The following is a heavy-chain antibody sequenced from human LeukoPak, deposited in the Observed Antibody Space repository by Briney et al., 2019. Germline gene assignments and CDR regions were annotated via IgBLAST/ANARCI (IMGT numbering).Heavy chain of an antibody. CDR2: INHSGST. CDR3: ARGRGSYHFDY. CDR1: GGSFSGYY. J-gene: IGHJ4*02. D-gene: IGHD1-26*01. Sequence: PSETLSLTCAVYGGSFSGYYWSWIRQPPGKGLEWIGEINHSGSTNYNPSLKSRVTISVDTSKNQFSLKLSSVTAADTAVYYCARGRGSYHFDYWGRGTLVTVSS. V-gene: IGHV4-34*01.